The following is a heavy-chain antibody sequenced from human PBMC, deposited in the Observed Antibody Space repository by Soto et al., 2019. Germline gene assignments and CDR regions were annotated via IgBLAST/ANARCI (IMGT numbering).Heavy chain of an antibody. CDR1: GYTFTTFS. Sequence: QVQLVQSGAEVKKPGASVKVSCKASGYTFTTFSMHWVRQAPGQRLEWMGWINAGNGNTKYSQKFQGRVTITRDTFASTAYIELSSLRSEDTAVYYCARATVTTCDYWGQGTLVTVSS. CDR3: ARATVTTCDY. CDR2: INAGNGNT. J-gene: IGHJ4*02. D-gene: IGHD4-17*01. V-gene: IGHV1-3*01.